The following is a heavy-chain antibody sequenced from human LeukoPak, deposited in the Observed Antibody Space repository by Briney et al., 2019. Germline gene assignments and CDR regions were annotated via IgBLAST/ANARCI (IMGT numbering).Heavy chain of an antibody. CDR3: ARATDGDYVPY. D-gene: IGHD4-17*01. CDR2: ISSSSSYI. CDR1: GFTFSSYS. V-gene: IGHV3-21*01. J-gene: IGHJ4*02. Sequence: GGSLRLSCAASGFTFSSYSMNWVRQAPGRGLEWVSSISSSSSYINYADSVKGRFTISRDNAKNSLYLQMNSLRAEDTAVYYCARATDGDYVPYWGQGTLVTVSS.